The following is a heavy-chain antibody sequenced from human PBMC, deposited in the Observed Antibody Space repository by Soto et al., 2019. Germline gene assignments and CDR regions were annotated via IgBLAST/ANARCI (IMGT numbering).Heavy chain of an antibody. CDR2: ISSNSAYI. V-gene: IGHV3-21*01. J-gene: IGHJ5*02. D-gene: IGHD6-13*01. CDR3: TRDASRDSSARGWFDP. CDR1: GFTVSDNY. Sequence: GGSLRLSCAASGFTVSDNYMSWVRQAPGQGLEWVSTISSNSAYIYYTDALRGRFTISRDNAKNSLHLQMNSMRAEDTAVYYCTRDASRDSSARGWFDPWGPGTLVTVSS.